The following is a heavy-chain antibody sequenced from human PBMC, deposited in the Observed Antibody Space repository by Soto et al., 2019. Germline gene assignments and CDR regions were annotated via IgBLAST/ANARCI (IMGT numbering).Heavy chain of an antibody. CDR2: IYYSGST. Sequence: LSLTCTVSGGSISSGGYYWSWIRQHPGKGLEWIGYIYYSGSTYYNPSLKSRVTISVDTSKNQFSLKLSSVTAADTAVYYCARERAPYYYDSSSARSYGMDVWGQGTTVTVS. V-gene: IGHV4-31*02. J-gene: IGHJ6*02. CDR1: GGSISSGGYY. CDR3: ARERAPYYYDSSSARSYGMDV. D-gene: IGHD3-22*01.